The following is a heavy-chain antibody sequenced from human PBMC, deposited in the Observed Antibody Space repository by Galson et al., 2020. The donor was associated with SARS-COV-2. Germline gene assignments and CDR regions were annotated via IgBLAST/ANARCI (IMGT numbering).Heavy chain of an antibody. CDR1: GGSIGGSKNY. CDR2: VYYSGNA. J-gene: IGHJ4*02. CDR3: ARLQIPGDRVDWTGY. V-gene: IGHV4-39*01. D-gene: IGHD2-8*02. Sequence: SQTLSLTCTVSGGSIGGSKNYWGWIRQPPGKGLEWIGNVYYSGNAFYNPSLKSRVTISVDMSTNQFSLRLNSVTAADTAVYFCARLQIPGDRVDWTGYWGRGTLVTVSS.